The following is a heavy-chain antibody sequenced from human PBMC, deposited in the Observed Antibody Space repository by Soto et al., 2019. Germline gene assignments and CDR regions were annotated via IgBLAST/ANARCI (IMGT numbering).Heavy chain of an antibody. CDR3: ARVRTYYYDSSGYYPDY. J-gene: IGHJ4*02. Sequence: LSLTCTVSGGSISSGDYYWSWIRQPPGKGLEWIGYIYYSGSTYYNPSLKSRVTISVDTSKNQFSLKLSSVTAADTAVYYCARVRTYYYDSSGYYPDYWGQGTLVTVSS. CDR1: GGSISSGDYY. D-gene: IGHD3-22*01. V-gene: IGHV4-30-4*01. CDR2: IYYSGST.